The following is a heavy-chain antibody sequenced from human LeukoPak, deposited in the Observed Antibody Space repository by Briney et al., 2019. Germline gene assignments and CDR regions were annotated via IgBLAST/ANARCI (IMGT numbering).Heavy chain of an antibody. V-gene: IGHV3-7*04. CDR2: IKQDGSEK. CDR3: ARDGFGSGSHDY. Sequence: GGSLRLSCAASGFTFSYYWMSWVRQAPGKGLEWVANIKQDGSEKFYLDSVMGRFTISRDNAKNSLYLQMNSLRAEDTAVYYCARDGFGSGSHDYWGQGTLVTVSS. J-gene: IGHJ4*02. CDR1: GFTFSYYW. D-gene: IGHD3-10*01.